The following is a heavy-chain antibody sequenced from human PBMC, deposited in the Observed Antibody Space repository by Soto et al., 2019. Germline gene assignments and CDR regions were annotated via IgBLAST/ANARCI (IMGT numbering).Heavy chain of an antibody. Sequence: ASVKVSCKASGYTFTSYGISWVRQAPGQGLEWMGWISAYNGNTNYAQKLQGRVTMTTDTSTSTAYMELRSLRSDDTAVYYCARGAVLLWFGELSNITPAANYGMDVWGQGTTVTVSS. D-gene: IGHD3-10*01. J-gene: IGHJ6*02. V-gene: IGHV1-18*01. CDR2: ISAYNGNT. CDR1: GYTFTSYG. CDR3: ARGAVLLWFGELSNITPAANYGMDV.